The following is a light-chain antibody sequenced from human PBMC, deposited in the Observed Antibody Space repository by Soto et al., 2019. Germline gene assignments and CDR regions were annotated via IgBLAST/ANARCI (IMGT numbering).Light chain of an antibody. Sequence: EIVMTQSPATLSVSPGERATLSCRASQSFSSNLAWYQQKPGQAPRLLIYGASTRATGIPARFSGSGSGTEFTLTISSLQSEDFAVYYRQQYNNWPGTFGQGTKVDIK. CDR2: GAS. J-gene: IGKJ1*01. CDR3: QQYNNWPGT. V-gene: IGKV3-15*01. CDR1: QSFSSN.